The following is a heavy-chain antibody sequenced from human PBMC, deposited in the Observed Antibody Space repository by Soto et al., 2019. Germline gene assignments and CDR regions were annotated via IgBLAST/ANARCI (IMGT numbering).Heavy chain of an antibody. CDR1: GYTFTSYA. V-gene: IGHV1-3*01. Sequence: GASVKVSCKASGYTFTSYAMHWVRQAPGQRLEWMGWINAGNGNTKYSQKFQGRVTITRDTSASTAYMELSSLRSEDTAVYYCARGGCLGYCSGRPTNHAFDIWGQATMVTVSS. J-gene: IGHJ3*02. CDR3: ARGGCLGYCSGRPTNHAFDI. CDR2: INAGNGNT. D-gene: IGHD2-15*01.